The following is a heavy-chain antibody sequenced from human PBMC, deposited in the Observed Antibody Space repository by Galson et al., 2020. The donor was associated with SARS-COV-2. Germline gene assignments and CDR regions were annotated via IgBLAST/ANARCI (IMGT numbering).Heavy chain of an antibody. CDR1: GYTFTGYF. CDR2: INPNTGAT. CDR3: TRSRSTYCGGDNCFSLYFDS. V-gene: IGHV1-2*02. J-gene: IGHJ4*02. Sequence: ASVKVSCKASGYTFTGYFLHWVRQAPGQGLEWMGWINPNTGATTYAQKFQGRVTLTRDPSISTAYMDLSRLTSDDTAVYYCTRSRSTYCGGDNCFSLYFDSWGQGTMVTVSS. D-gene: IGHD2-21*01.